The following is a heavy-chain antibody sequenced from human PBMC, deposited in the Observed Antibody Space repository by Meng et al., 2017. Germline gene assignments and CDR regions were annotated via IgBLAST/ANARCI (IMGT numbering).Heavy chain of an antibody. Sequence: QSRLVVTGGGVVQPGRSLGLSCAVSGFTFSGFYMGWIRQAPWKGREWVSYSSSSGSTIFYADSVKGRFTISRDNAKNSLYLQMNSLRAEDTAVYFCARGGAARPPDYWGQGTLVTVSS. CDR1: GFTFSGFY. CDR3: ARGGAARPPDY. V-gene: IGHV3-11*01. D-gene: IGHD6-6*01. CDR2: SSSSGSTI. J-gene: IGHJ4*02.